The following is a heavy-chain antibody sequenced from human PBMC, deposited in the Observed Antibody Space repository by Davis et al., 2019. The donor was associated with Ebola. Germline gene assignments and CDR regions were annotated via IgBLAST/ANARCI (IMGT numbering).Heavy chain of an antibody. J-gene: IGHJ6*02. V-gene: IGHV3-73*01. CDR3: TRQEELGDIVVVPAAGAYYYGMDV. D-gene: IGHD2-2*01. Sequence: PAGSLRLFCSASVLTFSGSAIPWVRHASGNGLECVGRIRSQANSYATAYAASVKGRFTISRDDSKNTSYLQMNSLKTEDTAVYYCTRQEELGDIVVVPAAGAYYYGMDVWGQGTTVTVSS. CDR1: VLTFSGSA. CDR2: IRSQANSYAT.